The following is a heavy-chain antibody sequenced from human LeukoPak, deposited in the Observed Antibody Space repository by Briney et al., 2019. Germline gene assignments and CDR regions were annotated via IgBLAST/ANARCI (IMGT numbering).Heavy chain of an antibody. J-gene: IGHJ3*02. CDR2: IYYSGST. D-gene: IGHD3-3*01. Sequence: PSETLSLTCTVSGGSISSSSYYWGWIRQPPGKGLEWIGSIYYSGSTYYNPSLKSRVTISVDTSKNQFSLKLSSVTAADTAVYDCARGGKLRFVEWLVDAFDIWGLGTMVTVSS. CDR3: ARGGKLRFVEWLVDAFDI. V-gene: IGHV4-39*01. CDR1: GGSISSSSYY.